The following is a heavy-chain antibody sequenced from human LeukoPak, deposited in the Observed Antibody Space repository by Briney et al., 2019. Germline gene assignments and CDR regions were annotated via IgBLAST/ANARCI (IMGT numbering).Heavy chain of an antibody. Sequence: GGSLRLSCAASGFTFSTYGTHWVRQAPGKGLEWVAVIAYDGKTTYYADSVKGRFTISRDNSKNTLYLQMNSLRAEDTAVYYCARDRRNLSGSYSLSYYYYMDVWGKGTTVTISS. CDR1: GFTFSTYG. D-gene: IGHD3-10*01. V-gene: IGHV3-30*03. CDR3: ARDRRNLSGSYSLSYYYYMDV. CDR2: IAYDGKTT. J-gene: IGHJ6*03.